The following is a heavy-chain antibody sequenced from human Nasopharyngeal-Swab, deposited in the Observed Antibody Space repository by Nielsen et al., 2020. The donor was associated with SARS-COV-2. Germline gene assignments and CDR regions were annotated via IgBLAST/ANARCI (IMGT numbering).Heavy chain of an antibody. CDR2: ISFDGRRT. Sequence: VRQAPGKGLEWVAVISFDGRRTYYADSVKGRFTISRDNPQNTLYLQMNSLRGEDTALFYCARGGSPGNYFYYMDVWGKGTTVTASS. V-gene: IGHV3-30*04. J-gene: IGHJ6*03. CDR3: ARGGSPGNYFYYMDV. D-gene: IGHD3-10*01.